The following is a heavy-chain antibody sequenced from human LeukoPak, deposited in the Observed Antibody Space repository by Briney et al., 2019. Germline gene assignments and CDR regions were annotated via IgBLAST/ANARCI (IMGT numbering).Heavy chain of an antibody. CDR3: TTLRYCSGGSCSSY. V-gene: IGHV3-15*01. Sequence: GGSLRLSCAASGFTFNNAWMNWVRQAPGKGLEWVGRVKSKTGGGTTDYPAPVKDRFTISSDDSKNTLYLQMNSLKTEDTAVYYCTTLRYCSGGSCSSYWGQRALVTVS. J-gene: IGHJ4*02. D-gene: IGHD2-15*01. CDR1: GFTFNNAW. CDR2: VKSKTGGGTT.